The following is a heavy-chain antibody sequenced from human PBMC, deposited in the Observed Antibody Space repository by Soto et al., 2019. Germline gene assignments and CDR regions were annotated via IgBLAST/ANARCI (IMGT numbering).Heavy chain of an antibody. V-gene: IGHV3-7*01. CDR3: ARDSEGDYLGGEYYFDY. D-gene: IGHD4-17*01. CDR1: GFTFSSYW. J-gene: IGHJ4*02. CDR2: IKQDGSEK. Sequence: EVQLVESGGGLVQPGGSLRLSCAASGFTFSSYWMSWVRQAPGKGLEWVANIKQDGSEKYYVDSVKGRFTISRDNAKNSLYLQMNSLRAEDTAVYYCARDSEGDYLGGEYYFDYWGQGTLVTVSS.